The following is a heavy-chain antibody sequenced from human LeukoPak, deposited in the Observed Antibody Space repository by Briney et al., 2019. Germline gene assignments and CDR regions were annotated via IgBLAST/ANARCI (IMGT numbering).Heavy chain of an antibody. CDR3: ARDPIGSRWPYYFDY. CDR2: INAGNGNT. D-gene: IGHD6-13*01. Sequence: ASVKVSCKASGYTFTTYAMHWVRQAPGERLEWMXXINAGNGNTNYSQXXQXXVTITRDTSASTAYMELSSLRSEDTAVYYCARDPIGSRWPYYFDYWGQGTLVTVSS. CDR1: GYTFTTYA. J-gene: IGHJ4*02. V-gene: IGHV1-3*01.